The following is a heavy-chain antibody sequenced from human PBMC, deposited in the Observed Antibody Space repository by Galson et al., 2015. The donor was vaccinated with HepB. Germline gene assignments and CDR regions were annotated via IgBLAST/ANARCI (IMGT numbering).Heavy chain of an antibody. V-gene: IGHV1-69*04. Sequence: SVKVSCKASGGTFSSYAISWVRQAPGQGLEWMGRIIPLLDIANYAQKFQGRVTITADKSTSTAYMELSSLISEDTAVYYCATRGGGSGSYSLDYWGQGTLVTVSS. CDR2: IIPLLDIA. J-gene: IGHJ4*02. CDR1: GGTFSSYA. CDR3: ATRGGGSGSYSLDY. D-gene: IGHD3-10*01.